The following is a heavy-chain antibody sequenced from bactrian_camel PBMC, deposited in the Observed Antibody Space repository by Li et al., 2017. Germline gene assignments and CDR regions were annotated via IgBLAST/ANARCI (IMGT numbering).Heavy chain of an antibody. J-gene: IGHJ4*01. CDR1: GLTFGDSD. D-gene: IGHD2*01. V-gene: IGHV3S40*01. Sequence: VQRWSLGVARRSLGSLTLSCTASGLTFGDSDMSWVRQAPGKGLEWVSVISSGGGSTDYADSVKGRFTISRDNAKNTLFLQMNSLKTEDTAVYYCATYIYVAGDNNYWGQGTQVTVS. CDR3: ATYIYVAGDNNY. CDR2: ISSGGGST.